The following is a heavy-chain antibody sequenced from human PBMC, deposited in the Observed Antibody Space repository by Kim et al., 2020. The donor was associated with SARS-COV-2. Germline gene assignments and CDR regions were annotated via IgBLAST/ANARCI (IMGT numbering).Heavy chain of an antibody. CDR3: ARDSNGGLRNGGPDYYYYGMDV. V-gene: IGHV1-69*13. CDR1: GGTFSSYA. J-gene: IGHJ6*02. D-gene: IGHD3-16*01. CDR2: IIPIFGTA. Sequence: SVKVSCKASGGTFSSYAISWVRQAPGQGLEWMGGIIPIFGTANYAQKFQGRVTITADESTSTAYMELSSLRSEDTAVYYCARDSNGGLRNGGPDYYYYGMDVWGQGTTVTVSS.